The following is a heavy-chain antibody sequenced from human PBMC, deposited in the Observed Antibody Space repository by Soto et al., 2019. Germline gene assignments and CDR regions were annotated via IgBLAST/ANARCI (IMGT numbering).Heavy chain of an antibody. J-gene: IGHJ4*02. V-gene: IGHV3-23*01. CDR1: GFTFSNYA. CDR2: ISGSGGST. D-gene: IGHD1-26*01. CDR3: AKVPVGATGRFDY. Sequence: GGSLRLSGAASGFTFSNYAMSWVRQAPGRGLAWVSAISGSGGSTYYAGCVKGRFTISRDNSKNTLYLQMNSLRAEDTALYYCAKVPVGATGRFDYWGQGTLVTVSS.